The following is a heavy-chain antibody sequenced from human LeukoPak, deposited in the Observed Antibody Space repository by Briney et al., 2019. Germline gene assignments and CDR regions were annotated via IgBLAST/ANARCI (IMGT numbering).Heavy chain of an antibody. V-gene: IGHV3-30*18. D-gene: IGHD3-10*01. CDR3: AKEYLIWFGDFDAFDI. CDR1: GFTFSTYG. Sequence: GGSLRLSCAASGFTFSTYGMHWVRQAPGKGLEWVAVISYDVSNKYYADSVKGRFTISRGNSKNTLYLQMNSLRAEDTAVYYCAKEYLIWFGDFDAFDIWGQGTMVTVSS. J-gene: IGHJ3*02. CDR2: ISYDVSNK.